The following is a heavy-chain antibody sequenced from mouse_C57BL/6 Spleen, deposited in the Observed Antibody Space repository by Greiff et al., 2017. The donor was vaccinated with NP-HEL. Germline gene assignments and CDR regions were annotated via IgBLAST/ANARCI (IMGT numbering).Heavy chain of an antibody. V-gene: IGHV1-61*01. J-gene: IGHJ4*01. D-gene: IGHD3-1*01. CDR3: ARKGYSYAMDY. CDR1: GYTFTSYW. Sequence: VQLQQSGAELVRPGSSVKLSCKASGYTFTSYWMDWVKQRPGQGLEWIGNIYPSDSETHYNQKFKDKATLTVDKSSSTAYMQLSILTSEDSAVYYCARKGYSYAMDYWGQGTSVTVSA. CDR2: IYPSDSET.